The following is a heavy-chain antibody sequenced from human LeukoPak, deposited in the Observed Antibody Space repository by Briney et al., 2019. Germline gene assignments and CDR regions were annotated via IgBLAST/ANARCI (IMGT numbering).Heavy chain of an antibody. V-gene: IGHV3-30*04. Sequence: PGGSLRLSCAASGFTFSSYAMHWVRQAPGKGLEWVAVISYDGSNKYYADSVKGRFTISRDNSKNTLYLQMNSLRAEDTAVYYCAKSIPYYYDSSGCFDYWGQGTLVTVSS. CDR3: AKSIPYYYDSSGCFDY. CDR1: GFTFSSYA. D-gene: IGHD3-22*01. J-gene: IGHJ4*02. CDR2: ISYDGSNK.